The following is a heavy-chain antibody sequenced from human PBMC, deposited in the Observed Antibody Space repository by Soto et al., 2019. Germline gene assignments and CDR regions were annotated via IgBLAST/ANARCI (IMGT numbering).Heavy chain of an antibody. V-gene: IGHV1-8*01. CDR3: ARGRPAVAGTSRAWGENYYYGMDV. Sequence: ASVKVSCKDSGYTFTSYDINWVRQATGQGLEWMGWMNPNSGNTGYAQKFQGRVTMTRNTSISTAYMELSSLRSEDTAVYYCARGRPAVAGTSRAWGENYYYGMDVWGQGTTVTVSS. CDR2: MNPNSGNT. J-gene: IGHJ6*02. D-gene: IGHD6-19*01. CDR1: GYTFTSYD.